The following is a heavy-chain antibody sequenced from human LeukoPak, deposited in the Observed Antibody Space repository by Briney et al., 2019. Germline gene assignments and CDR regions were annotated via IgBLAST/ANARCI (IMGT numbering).Heavy chain of an antibody. Sequence: PGGSLRLSCAASGFRFDGHAMHWVRQAPGKGLEWVSGISWKSDTRGYADSVKGRFTISRDNAKNSLYLQMNSLRAEDTAVYYCATSRSLDYWGQGTLVTVSS. CDR2: ISWKSDTR. V-gene: IGHV3-9*01. CDR1: GFRFDGHA. J-gene: IGHJ4*02. CDR3: ATSRSLDY.